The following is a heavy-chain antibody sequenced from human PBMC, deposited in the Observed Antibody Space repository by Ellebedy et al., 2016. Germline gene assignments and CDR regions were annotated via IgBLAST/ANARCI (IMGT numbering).Heavy chain of an antibody. J-gene: IGHJ3*02. V-gene: IGHV1-3*01. Sequence: NFQGRVTITRDTSASTAYMELSSLRSEDTAVYYCARDAEYYGSGSGDAFDIWGQGTMVTVSS. CDR3: ARDAEYYGSGSGDAFDI. D-gene: IGHD3-10*01.